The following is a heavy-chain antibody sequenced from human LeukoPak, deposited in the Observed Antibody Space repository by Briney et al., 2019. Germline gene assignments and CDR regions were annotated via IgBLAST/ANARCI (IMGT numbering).Heavy chain of an antibody. J-gene: IGHJ6*03. V-gene: IGHV4-59*12. CDR2: IHYSGST. D-gene: IGHD6-13*01. Sequence: SETLSLTCAVYGGSFSGYYWSWIRQPPGKGLEWIGYIHYSGSTNYNPSLKSRVTISVDKSKNQFSLKLSSVTAADTAVYYCARGVVADYYYYYMDVWGKGTTVTVSS. CDR3: ARGVVADYYYYYMDV. CDR1: GGSFSGYY.